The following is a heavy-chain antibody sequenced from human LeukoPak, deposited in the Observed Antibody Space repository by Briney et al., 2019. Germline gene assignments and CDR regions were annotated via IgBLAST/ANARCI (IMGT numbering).Heavy chain of an antibody. V-gene: IGHV3-23*01. CDR3: ARARGYSSQGVDY. J-gene: IGHJ4*02. CDR1: GFTFSSYA. Sequence: GGSLRLSCAASGFTFSSYAMSWVRQAPGKGLEWVSGMSGSGASTYYADSVKGRFTIARDDSENRLYLLMNSLRAEDTAVYYCARARGYSSQGVDYWGQGTLVTVSA. D-gene: IGHD5-18*01. CDR2: MSGSGAST.